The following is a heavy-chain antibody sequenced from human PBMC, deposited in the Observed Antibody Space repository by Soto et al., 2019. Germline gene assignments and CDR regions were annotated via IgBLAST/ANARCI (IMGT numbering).Heavy chain of an antibody. CDR1: GFTFSSYA. CDR3: ARGGYSYKSFDD. CDR2: ITGSGTNA. D-gene: IGHD5-18*01. Sequence: EVQLLESGGGLVQPGGSLRLSCAASGFTFSSYAMSWVRQAPGKGLEWVSVITGSGTNAYYPDSVKGRFTISRDNSKSTLSLQMNSLRAEDTAVYYCARGGYSYKSFDDWGQGTLVTVSS. V-gene: IGHV3-23*01. J-gene: IGHJ4*02.